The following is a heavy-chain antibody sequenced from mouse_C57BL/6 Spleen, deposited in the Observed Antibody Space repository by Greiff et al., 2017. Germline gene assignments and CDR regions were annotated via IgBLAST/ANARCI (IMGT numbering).Heavy chain of an antibody. CDR2: IDPEDGET. Sequence: EVQLQQSGAELVKPGASVKLSCTASGFNIKDYYMHWVKQRTEQGLEWIGRIDPEDGETKYAPKFRGKATITADTSSNTAYLQLSSLTSEDTAVYYCARAYGSSPDWFAYWGQGTLVTVSA. J-gene: IGHJ3*01. D-gene: IGHD1-1*01. CDR3: ARAYGSSPDWFAY. V-gene: IGHV14-2*01. CDR1: GFNIKDYY.